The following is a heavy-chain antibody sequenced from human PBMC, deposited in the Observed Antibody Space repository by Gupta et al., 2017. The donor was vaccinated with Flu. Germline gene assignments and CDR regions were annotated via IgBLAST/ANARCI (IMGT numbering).Heavy chain of an antibody. CDR2: IYYSGST. D-gene: IGHD1-26*01. J-gene: IGHJ4*02. Sequence: SGDYYWSWIRQPPGKGLEWIGYIYYSGSTYYNPSLKSRVTISVDTSKNQFSLKLSSVTAADTAVYYCARAYWDYYFDYWGQGTLVTVSS. V-gene: IGHV4-30-4*01. CDR3: ARAYWDYYFDY. CDR1: SGDYY.